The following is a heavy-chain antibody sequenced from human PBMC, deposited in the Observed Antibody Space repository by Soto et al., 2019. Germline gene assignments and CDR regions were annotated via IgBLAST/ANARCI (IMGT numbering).Heavy chain of an antibody. CDR1: GFTFSGSA. Sequence: EVQLVESGGGLVQPGGSLKLSCAASGFTFSGSAMHWVRQASGKGLEWVGRIRSKANSYATAYAASVKGRFTISRDDSKNTAYLQMNSLKTEDTAVYCCTRQGSSGYAFDYWGQGTLVTVSS. D-gene: IGHD3-22*01. CDR3: TRQGSSGYAFDY. V-gene: IGHV3-73*02. J-gene: IGHJ4*02. CDR2: IRSKANSYAT.